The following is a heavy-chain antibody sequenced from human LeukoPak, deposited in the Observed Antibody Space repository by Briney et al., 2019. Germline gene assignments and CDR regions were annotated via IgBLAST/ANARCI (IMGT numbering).Heavy chain of an antibody. CDR2: ISSSSSYI. V-gene: IGHV3-21*01. Sequence: PGGSLRLSCAASGFTFSSYSMNWVRQAPGKGLKWVSSISSSSSYIYYADSVKGRFTISRDNAKNSLYLQMNSLRAEDTAVYYCASSYSSGWPDAFDIWGQGTMVTVSS. CDR3: ASSYSSGWPDAFDI. D-gene: IGHD6-19*01. J-gene: IGHJ3*02. CDR1: GFTFSSYS.